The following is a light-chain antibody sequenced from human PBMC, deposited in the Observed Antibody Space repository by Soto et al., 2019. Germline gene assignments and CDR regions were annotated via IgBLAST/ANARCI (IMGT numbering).Light chain of an antibody. J-gene: IGKJ1*01. V-gene: IGKV1-5*01. Sequence: DIEMMQSPSTLSASVGDTVTVTYRASQSISSWLAWYQQKPGKAPKLLIYDASSLESGVPSRFSGSGSGTEFALTISSLQPDDFATYYCQQYNSYSLWTFGQGTKVDIK. CDR1: QSISSW. CDR2: DAS. CDR3: QQYNSYSLWT.